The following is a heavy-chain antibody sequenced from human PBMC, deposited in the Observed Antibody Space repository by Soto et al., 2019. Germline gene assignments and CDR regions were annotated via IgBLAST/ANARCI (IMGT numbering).Heavy chain of an antibody. CDR2: IKHSGMT. D-gene: IGHD3-9*01. J-gene: IGHJ4*02. Sequence: QVQLQQWGAGLLKPSETLSLTCAVFGGSFSGYYWSWIRQLPGEGLEWIGGIKHSGMTNYNRSLKGRVNIAVDTSKAQFSVELSSVTAADTAVYYGAVCFDTTTLDYWGQGTLVTVYS. V-gene: IGHV4-34*01. CDR1: GGSFSGYY. CDR3: AVCFDTTTLDY.